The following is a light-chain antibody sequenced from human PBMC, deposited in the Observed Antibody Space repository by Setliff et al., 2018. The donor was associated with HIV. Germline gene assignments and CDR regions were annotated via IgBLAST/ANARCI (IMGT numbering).Light chain of an antibody. CDR3: CSYARGSTYV. CDR2: DVS. Sequence: QSVLTQPASVSGSPGQSITISCTGTSGDIGRYNYVSWYQQYPGKGPTLVIFDVSERPSGVSNRFSGSKSGNTASLIISGLQPDDEADYYCCSYARGSTYVFGSGTKVT. V-gene: IGLV2-14*03. CDR1: SGDIGRYNY. J-gene: IGLJ1*01.